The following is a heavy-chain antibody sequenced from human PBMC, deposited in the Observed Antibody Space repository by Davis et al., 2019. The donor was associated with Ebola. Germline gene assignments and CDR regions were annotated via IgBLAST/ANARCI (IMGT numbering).Heavy chain of an antibody. V-gene: IGHV3-48*04. CDR1: GFTFSSYS. CDR3: ARGRGDCWSTTCYIDY. CDR2: ISSSSSTI. Sequence: GGSLRLSCAASGFTFSSYSMNWVRQAPGKGLEWVSYISSSSSTIYYADSVKGRFTISRDNAKNTLYLQMNSLSAEDTAVYYCARGRGDCWSTTCYIDYWGQGTLVTVSS. D-gene: IGHD2-2*02. J-gene: IGHJ4*02.